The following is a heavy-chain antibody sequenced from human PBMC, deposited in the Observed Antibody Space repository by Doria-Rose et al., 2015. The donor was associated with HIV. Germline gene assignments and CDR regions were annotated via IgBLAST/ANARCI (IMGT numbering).Heavy chain of an antibody. D-gene: IGHD6-13*01. CDR1: GVSLSSPGMG. Sequence: QITLKESGPVLVKPTETLTLTCTVSGVSLSSPGMGVSWIRQPPGKALEWLANMFSDDERSYKTSLKSRLTISRGTSKSQVVLTMTDMDPVGTATYYCARIKSSRWYHKYYFDFWGQGTLVIVSA. J-gene: IGHJ4*02. CDR3: ARIKSSRWYHKYYFDF. V-gene: IGHV2-26*01. CDR2: MFSDDER.